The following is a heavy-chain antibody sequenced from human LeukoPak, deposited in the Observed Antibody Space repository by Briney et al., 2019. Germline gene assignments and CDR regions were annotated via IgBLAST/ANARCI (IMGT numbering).Heavy chain of an antibody. D-gene: IGHD3-22*01. J-gene: IGHJ3*02. CDR2: ISSSSSTI. V-gene: IGHV3-48*01. Sequence: GGSLRLSCAASGFTFSSYSMNWVRQAPGKGLEWVSYISSSSSTIYYADSVKGRFTISRDNAKNSLYLQMNSLRAEDTAVYYCASRLHGYYYDSSGYADAFDIWGQGTMVTVSS. CDR3: ASRLHGYYYDSSGYADAFDI. CDR1: GFTFSSYS.